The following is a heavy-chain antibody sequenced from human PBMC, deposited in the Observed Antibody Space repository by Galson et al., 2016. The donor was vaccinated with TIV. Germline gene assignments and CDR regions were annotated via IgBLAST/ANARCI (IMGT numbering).Heavy chain of an antibody. CDR1: GFTLGGYG. Sequence: SLRLSCATSGFTLGGYGLHWVRQAPGKGLEWVAIIWYDGSTKFYGDSVTGRFTISRDTSTKTLYLEMNSLGVEDTGVYYCAREAFSTHNSYGFDVWGPGTPVTVSS. CDR3: AREAFSTHNSYGFDV. CDR2: IWYDGSTK. J-gene: IGHJ6*02. D-gene: IGHD3-3*02. V-gene: IGHV3-33*01.